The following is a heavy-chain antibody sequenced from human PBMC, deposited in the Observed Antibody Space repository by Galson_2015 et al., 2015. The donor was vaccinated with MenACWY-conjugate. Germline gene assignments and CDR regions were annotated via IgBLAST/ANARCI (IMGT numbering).Heavy chain of an antibody. CDR1: GFTFSDHW. V-gene: IGHV3-74*01. Sequence: SLRLSCAASGFTFSDHWMHWVRQGPGKGLEWVSRIDSVGGRITYADSVKGRFTISRDNAKNTLYLQMNSLRVEDTAVYYCSRGGADKLIIVGGISDIWGQGTMVTVSS. D-gene: IGHD1-26*01. J-gene: IGHJ3*02. CDR3: SRGGADKLIIVGGISDI. CDR2: IDSVGGRI.